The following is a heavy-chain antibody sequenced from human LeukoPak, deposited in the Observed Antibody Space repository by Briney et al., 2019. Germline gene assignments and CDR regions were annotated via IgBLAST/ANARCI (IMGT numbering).Heavy chain of an antibody. CDR2: IYYSVNT. J-gene: IGHJ5*02. CDR1: GGSISSYY. D-gene: IGHD6-13*01. CDR3: AREYSSSWYAYNWFDP. Sequence: PSETLSLTCTVSGGSISSYYWSWIRQPPGKGLEWIGYIYYSVNTNYNPSLKSRVTISGDTSKNQFSLRLSSVTAADTAVYYCAREYSSSWYAYNWFDPWGQGTLVTPSS. V-gene: IGHV4-59*01.